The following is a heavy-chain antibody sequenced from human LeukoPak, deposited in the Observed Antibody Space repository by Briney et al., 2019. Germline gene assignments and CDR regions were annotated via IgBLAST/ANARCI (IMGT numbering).Heavy chain of an antibody. CDR3: ARDIDFMDV. D-gene: IGHD3-9*01. V-gene: IGHV3-30*03. CDR1: GFTFSSYG. Sequence: GRSLRLSCAASGFTFSSYGMHWVRQAPGKGLEWVAVISYDGSNKYYADSVKGRFTISRDNSKNTLYLQMNSLRAEDTAVYYCARDIDFMDVWGQGTTVTVSS. CDR2: ISYDGSNK. J-gene: IGHJ6*02.